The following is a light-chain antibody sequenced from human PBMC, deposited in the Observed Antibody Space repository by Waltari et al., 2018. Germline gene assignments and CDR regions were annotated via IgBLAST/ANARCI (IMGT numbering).Light chain of an antibody. CDR3: QQYLSTPWT. V-gene: IGKV4-1*01. CDR1: QSVFFSSNNENY. J-gene: IGKJ1*01. CDR2: WAS. Sequence: DIVMNQSPDSLAVSLGERATINCKSSQSVFFSSNNENYLAWYQQKPGQPPKLLISWASTRESGLPDRFTGSGSGTDFTLTISSLQAEDVAIYFCQQYLSTPWTFGQGTKVEIK.